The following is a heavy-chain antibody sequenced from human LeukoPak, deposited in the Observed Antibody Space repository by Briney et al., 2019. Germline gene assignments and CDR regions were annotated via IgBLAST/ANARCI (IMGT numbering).Heavy chain of an antibody. Sequence: GGSLRLSCAASRFTFNNYAMSWVRQAPGKGLEWVSVISGSGGSTYYADSVKGRFTVSRDNSKNTLYLQMNSLRAEDTAIYYCARTAANDYWGQGTLVTVSS. CDR2: ISGSGGST. CDR3: ARTAANDY. CDR1: RFTFNNYA. D-gene: IGHD6-13*01. J-gene: IGHJ4*02. V-gene: IGHV3-23*01.